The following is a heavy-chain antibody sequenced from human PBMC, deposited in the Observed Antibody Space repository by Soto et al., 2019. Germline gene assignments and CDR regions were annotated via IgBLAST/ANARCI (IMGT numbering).Heavy chain of an antibody. V-gene: IGHV4-61*01. Sequence: SETLSLTCTVSGGSVSSGSYYWSWIRQPPGKGLEWIGYIYYSGSTNYNPSLKSRVTISVDTSKDQFSLKLSSVTAADTAVYYCASLSYDILTGYSQFDYWGQGTLVTVSS. J-gene: IGHJ4*02. CDR2: IYYSGST. CDR1: GGSVSSGSYY. CDR3: ASLSYDILTGYSQFDY. D-gene: IGHD3-9*01.